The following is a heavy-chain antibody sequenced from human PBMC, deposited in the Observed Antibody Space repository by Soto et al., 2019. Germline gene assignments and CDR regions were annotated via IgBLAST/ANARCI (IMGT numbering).Heavy chain of an antibody. D-gene: IGHD3-22*01. J-gene: IGHJ5*02. V-gene: IGHV1-69*01. Sequence: QVQLVQSGAEVKKPGSSVKVSCKASGGTFSTYTITWVRQAPGQGLEWMGGIIPIFGTANYPQKFQGRVTSTADESTGTAYMEMSSLRSEDTAVYYCARSQDSSGYWINCFDPWGQGTLVTVSS. CDR1: GGTFSTYT. CDR3: ARSQDSSGYWINCFDP. CDR2: IIPIFGTA.